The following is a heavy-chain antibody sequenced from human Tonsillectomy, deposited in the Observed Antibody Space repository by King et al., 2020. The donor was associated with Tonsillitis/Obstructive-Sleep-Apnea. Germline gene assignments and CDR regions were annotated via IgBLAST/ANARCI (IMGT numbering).Heavy chain of an antibody. J-gene: IGHJ5*02. CDR2: IYYSGST. CDR3: ARYNPTSCYYDFWSGGNWFDP. D-gene: IGHD3-3*01. CDR1: GGSISSYY. V-gene: IGHV4-59*08. Sequence: QLQESGPGLVKPSETLSLTCTVSGGSISSYYWSWIRQPPGKGLEWIGYIYYSGSTNYNPSLKSRVTISVDPSKNQFSLKLSSVTAADTAVYYCARYNPTSCYYDFWSGGNWFDPWGQGTLVTVS.